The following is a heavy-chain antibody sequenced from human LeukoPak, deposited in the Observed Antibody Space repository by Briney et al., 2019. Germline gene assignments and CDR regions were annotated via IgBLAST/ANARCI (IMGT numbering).Heavy chain of an antibody. V-gene: IGHV3-23*01. J-gene: IGHJ4*02. CDR1: GFTFSSYA. D-gene: IGHD3-9*01. CDR3: AKDYRYFDWLPLFDY. CDR2: ISGSGGST. Sequence: GGSLRLSCAASGFTFSSYAMSWVRQAPGKGLEWVSAISGSGGSTHYADSVKGRFTISRDNSKNTLYLQMNSLRAEDTAVYYCAKDYRYFDWLPLFDYWGQGTLVTVSS.